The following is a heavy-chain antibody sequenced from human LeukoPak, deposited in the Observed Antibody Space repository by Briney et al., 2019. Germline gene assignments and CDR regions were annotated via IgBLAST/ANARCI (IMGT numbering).Heavy chain of an antibody. CDR2: IYISGST. V-gene: IGHV4-4*07. CDR1: GASINSHY. CDR3: ARAWDREVRYFDY. Sequence: SETLSLTCTVSGASINSHYWSWIRQPAGKGLEWIGRIYISGSTNYNSSLQSRVTMSVDTSKNQFSLKLTSVTAADTAVYYCARAWDREVRYFDYWGQGILVTVSS. J-gene: IGHJ4*02. D-gene: IGHD3-10*01.